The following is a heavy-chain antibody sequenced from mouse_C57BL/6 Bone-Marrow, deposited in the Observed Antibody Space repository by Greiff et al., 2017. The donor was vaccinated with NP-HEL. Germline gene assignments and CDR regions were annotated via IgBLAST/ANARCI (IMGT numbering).Heavy chain of an antibody. CDR1: GFTFSSYA. CDR2: ISDGGSYT. D-gene: IGHD1-1*01. J-gene: IGHJ4*01. Sequence: EVMLVESGGGLVKPGGSLKLSCAASGFTFSSYAMSWVRQTPEKRLEWVATISDGGSYTYYPDNVKGRFTISRDNAKNNLYLQMSHLKSEDTAMYYCASYYGSSYDAMDYWGQGTSVTVSS. V-gene: IGHV5-4*03. CDR3: ASYYGSSYDAMDY.